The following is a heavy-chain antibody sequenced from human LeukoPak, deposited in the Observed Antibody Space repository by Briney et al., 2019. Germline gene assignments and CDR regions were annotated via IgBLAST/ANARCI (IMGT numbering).Heavy chain of an antibody. CDR2: ISGSGGST. CDR3: ASSSFASYYYGMDV. J-gene: IGHJ6*02. Sequence: GGSLRLSCAASGFTFSSYAMSWVRQAPGKGLEWVSAISGSGGSTYYADSVKGRFTISRDNSKNTLYLQMNSLRAEDTAVYYCASSSFASYYYGMDVWGQGITVTVSS. V-gene: IGHV3-23*01. CDR1: GFTFSSYA.